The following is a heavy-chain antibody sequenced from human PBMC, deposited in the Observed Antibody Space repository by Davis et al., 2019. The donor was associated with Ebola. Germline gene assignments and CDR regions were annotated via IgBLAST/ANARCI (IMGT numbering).Heavy chain of an antibody. CDR3: ARGLHSSGWYGLIDY. J-gene: IGHJ4*02. CDR1: GGSFSGYY. D-gene: IGHD6-19*01. Sequence: MPSETLSLTCAVYGGSFSGYYWSWIRQPPGKGLEWIGEINHSESTNYNPSLKSRVTISVDTSKNQFSLQLNSVTPEDTAVYYCARGLHSSGWYGLIDYWGQGTLVTVSS. V-gene: IGHV4-34*01. CDR2: INHSEST.